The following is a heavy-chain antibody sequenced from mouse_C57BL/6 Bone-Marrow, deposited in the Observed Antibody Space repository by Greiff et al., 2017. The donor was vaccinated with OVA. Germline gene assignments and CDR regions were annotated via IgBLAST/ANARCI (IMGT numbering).Heavy chain of an antibody. V-gene: IGHV1-72*01. Sequence: VQLQQPGAELVKPGASVKLSCKASGYTFTSYWMHWVKQRPGRGLEWIGRIAPTSGGTKYNEKFKSKATLTVDKPSSPAYMQLSSLTSEDSAVYYCARWTVASYYFDYWGQGTTLTVSS. CDR1: GYTFTSYW. CDR3: ARWTVASYYFDY. D-gene: IGHD1-1*01. CDR2: IAPTSGGT. J-gene: IGHJ2*01.